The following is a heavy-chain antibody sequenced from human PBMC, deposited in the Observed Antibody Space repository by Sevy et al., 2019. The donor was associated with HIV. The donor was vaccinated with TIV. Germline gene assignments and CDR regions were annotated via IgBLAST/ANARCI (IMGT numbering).Heavy chain of an antibody. CDR2: ISYDGSNK. D-gene: IGHD6-13*01. J-gene: IGHJ6*02. CDR3: AKELAAAGTYYYYYGMDV. Sequence: GGSLRLSCAASGFTSSSYGMHWVRQAPGKGLEWVAVISYDGSNKYYADSVKGRFTISRDNSKNTLYLQMNSLRAEDTAVYYCAKELAAAGTYYYYYGMDVWGQGTTVTVSS. V-gene: IGHV3-30*18. CDR1: GFTSSSYG.